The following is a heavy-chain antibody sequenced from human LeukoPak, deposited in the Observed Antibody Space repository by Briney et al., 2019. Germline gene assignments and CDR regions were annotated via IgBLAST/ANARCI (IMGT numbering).Heavy chain of an antibody. CDR2: ISCSGGST. J-gene: IGHJ4*02. CDR1: GFTFSSYA. D-gene: IGHD1-26*01. CDR3: AKGGIGSYYYFDY. Sequence: GGSLRLSCAASGFTFSSYAMSWVRQAPGKGLEWVSAISCSGGSTYYADSVKGRFTISRDNSKNTLYLQMNSLRAEDTAVYYCAKGGIGSYYYFDYWGQGTLVTVSS. V-gene: IGHV3-23*01.